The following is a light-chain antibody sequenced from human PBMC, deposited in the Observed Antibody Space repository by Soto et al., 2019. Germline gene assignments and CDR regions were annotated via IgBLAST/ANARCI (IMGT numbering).Light chain of an antibody. J-gene: IGKJ5*01. Sequence: DVLMAQSRLSLPAHHPPAAPISCRSTQRVVYSDGDTYLNWCQQRPGQSPRRLIYKVSNRVSGVPDRCSGSGSGTDFTLKISRVEAEDVGVNYCMQGTHWPPITFGQGTRLEIK. CDR3: MQGTHWPPIT. CDR2: KVS. V-gene: IGKV2-30*01. CDR1: QRVVYSDGDTY.